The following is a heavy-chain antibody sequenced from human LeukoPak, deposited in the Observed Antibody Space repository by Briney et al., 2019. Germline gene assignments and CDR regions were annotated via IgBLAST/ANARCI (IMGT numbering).Heavy chain of an antibody. CDR3: ARGLRVVYGMDV. CDR1: GGSFSGYY. D-gene: IGHD2-15*01. J-gene: IGHJ6*04. Sequence: SETLSLTCAVYGGSFSGYYWSWIRQPPGKGLEWIGEINHSGSTNYNPSLKSRVTISVDTSKNQFSLKLSSVTAADTAVYYCARGLRVVYGMDVWGNGTTVTVSS. V-gene: IGHV4-34*01. CDR2: INHSGST.